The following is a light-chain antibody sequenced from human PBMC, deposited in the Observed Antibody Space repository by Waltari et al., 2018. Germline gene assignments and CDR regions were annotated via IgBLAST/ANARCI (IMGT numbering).Light chain of an antibody. CDR1: QSVSSH. CDR2: DAS. CDR3: QQRTNWPLIT. J-gene: IGKJ5*01. Sequence: EIVLTQSPATLSLSPGERATLPCRARQSVSSHLAWYQQKPGQAPRLLIFDASNRATGIPARFSGSGSGTDFTLSITSLEPEDFAIYYCQQRTNWPLITFGPGTRLEIK. V-gene: IGKV3-11*01.